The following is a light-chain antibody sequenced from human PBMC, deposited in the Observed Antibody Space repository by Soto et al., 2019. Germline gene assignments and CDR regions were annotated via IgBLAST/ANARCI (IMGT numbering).Light chain of an antibody. CDR1: SSNIGAGYD. J-gene: IGLJ2*01. V-gene: IGLV1-40*01. CDR3: QSYDSSLSGSRV. CDR2: GNS. Sequence: QSVLTHPPSVSGAPGQRVTISCTGSSSNIGAGYDVHWYQQMPGTAPKLLIYGNSNRPSGVPDRFSGSKSDTSASLAITGLQSEDVADYSCQSYDSSLSGSRVFGGGTKLTVL.